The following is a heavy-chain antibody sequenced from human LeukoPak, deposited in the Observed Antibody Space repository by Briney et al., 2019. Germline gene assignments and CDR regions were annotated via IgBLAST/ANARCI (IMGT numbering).Heavy chain of an antibody. D-gene: IGHD5-12*01. V-gene: IGHV3-49*03. CDR3: VRYSGDADY. CDR1: GFTFGDYA. J-gene: IGHJ4*02. CDR2: IRSKVYGGTT. Sequence: PGGSLRLSCTASGFTFGDYAMSWFRQAPGKGLEWVGFIRSKVYGGTTEYAASVKGRFTISRDDSKSIAYLQMNSLKREDTAVYYCVRYSGDADYWGQGTLVTVSS.